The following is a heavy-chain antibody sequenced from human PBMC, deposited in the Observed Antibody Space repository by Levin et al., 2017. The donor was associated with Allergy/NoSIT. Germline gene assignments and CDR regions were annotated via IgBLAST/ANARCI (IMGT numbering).Heavy chain of an antibody. CDR1: GFTFNNYA. D-gene: IGHD2-15*01. Sequence: GASVKVSCVASGFTFNNYAINWVRQAPGQGLEWVSTISGSGSYIYYADSVRGRFTVSRDNVKNSVFLQTSSLRVEDTAVYYCARVQLVAGYGAGGVDVWGQGTTVTV. V-gene: IGHV3-21*01. CDR2: ISGSGSYI. J-gene: IGHJ6*02. CDR3: ARVQLVAGYGAGGVDV.